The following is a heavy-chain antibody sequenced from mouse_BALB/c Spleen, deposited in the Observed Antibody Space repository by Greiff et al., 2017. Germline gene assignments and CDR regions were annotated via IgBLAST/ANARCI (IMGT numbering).Heavy chain of an antibody. CDR3: ARPHYYGSSYPRFAY. D-gene: IGHD1-1*01. J-gene: IGHJ3*01. Sequence: VQLKESGGDLVKPGGSLKLSCAASGFTFSSYGMSWVRQTPDKRLEWVATISSGGSYTYYPDSVKGRFTISRDNAKNTLYLQMSSLKSEDTAMYYCARPHYYGSSYPRFAYWGQGTLVTVSA. CDR1: GFTFSSYG. V-gene: IGHV5-6*01. CDR2: ISSGGSYT.